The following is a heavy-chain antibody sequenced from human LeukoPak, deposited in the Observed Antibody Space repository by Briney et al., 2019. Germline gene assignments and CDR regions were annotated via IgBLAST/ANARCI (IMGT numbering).Heavy chain of an antibody. Sequence: PETLSHTCTLSGGSISSYYCSWIRQPPGKGLEWIGYIYYSGSTNYNPSLTSRVTISVDTSENQFSLKLSSVTAADTAVYYWARAGISGYGPWGQGTLVTVFS. CDR3: ARAGISGYGP. V-gene: IGHV4-59*01. CDR2: IYYSGST. J-gene: IGHJ5*02. D-gene: IGHD5-12*01. CDR1: GGSISSYY.